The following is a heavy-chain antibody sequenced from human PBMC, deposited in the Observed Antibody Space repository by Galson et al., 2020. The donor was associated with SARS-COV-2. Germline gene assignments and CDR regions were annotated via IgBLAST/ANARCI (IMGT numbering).Heavy chain of an antibody. CDR2: IRHKAYSYTT. D-gene: IGHD5-18*01. CDR3: AKSSEIQLWLEDVWWFDP. V-gene: IGHV3-72*01. CDR1: GFTFSDQY. J-gene: IGHJ5*02. Sequence: GESLKISCAASGFTFSDQYMDWVRQAPGKGLEWVGRIRHKAYSYTTEYAASVKGRFTITRDDSKNSLHLHMNSLRSEDTAVYYCAKSSEIQLWLEDVWWFDPWGQGTLVTVSS.